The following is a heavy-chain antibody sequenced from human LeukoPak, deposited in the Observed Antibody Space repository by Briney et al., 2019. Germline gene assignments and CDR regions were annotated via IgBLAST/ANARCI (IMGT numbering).Heavy chain of an antibody. CDR3: AREGGLRSNPYYYGSGSYYNYY. CDR2: ISSSSSYI. CDR1: GFTFSSYS. D-gene: IGHD3-10*01. Sequence: TGGSLRLSCAASGFTFSSYSMNWVRQAPGKGLEWVSSISSSSSYIYYADSVKGRFTISRDNAKNSLYLQMNSLRAEDTAVYYCAREGGLRSNPYYYGSGSYYNYYWGLGTLVTVSS. J-gene: IGHJ4*02. V-gene: IGHV3-21*01.